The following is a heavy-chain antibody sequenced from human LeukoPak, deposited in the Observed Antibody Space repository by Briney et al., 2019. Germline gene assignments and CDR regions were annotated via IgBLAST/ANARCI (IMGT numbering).Heavy chain of an antibody. CDR3: ARDRGLLWFGELAHYYYGMDV. V-gene: IGHV3-30-3*01. J-gene: IGHJ6*02. CDR2: ISYDGSNK. CDR1: GFTFSSYA. D-gene: IGHD3-10*01. Sequence: GGSLRLSCAASGFTFSSYAMHWVRQAPGKGLEWVAVISYDGSNKYYADSVKGRFTISRDNSKNTLYLQMNSLRAEDTAVYYCARDRGLLWFGELAHYYYGMDVWGQGTTVTVSS.